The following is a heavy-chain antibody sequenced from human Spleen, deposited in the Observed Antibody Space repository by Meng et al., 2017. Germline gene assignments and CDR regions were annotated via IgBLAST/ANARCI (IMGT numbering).Heavy chain of an antibody. CDR3: AKALSGGSGYCDY. CDR2: IWYDGSNK. J-gene: IGHJ4*02. Sequence: GGSLGLSCAASGFTFSNYGMQWVRQAPGKALEWVAFIWYDGSNKYYADSVKGRFTISRDNSKNTLYLQMNNLRAEDTALYYCAKALSGGSGYCDYWGQGTLVTVSS. CDR1: GFTFSNYG. D-gene: IGHD2-15*01. V-gene: IGHV3-33*03.